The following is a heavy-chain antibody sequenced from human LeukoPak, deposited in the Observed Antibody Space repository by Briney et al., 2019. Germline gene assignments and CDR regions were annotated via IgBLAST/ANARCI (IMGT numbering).Heavy chain of an antibody. CDR3: SGDLNWFDP. Sequence: GASVKVSCKGSGGTFSSYAITWVRQAPGKGLEWMGRIIPIFGTANYAQKFQGRVTITTDESTSTAYMELSSLRSEDTAVYYCSGDLNWFDPWGQGTLVTVSS. CDR1: GGTFSSYA. CDR2: IIPIFGTA. V-gene: IGHV1-69*05. J-gene: IGHJ5*02.